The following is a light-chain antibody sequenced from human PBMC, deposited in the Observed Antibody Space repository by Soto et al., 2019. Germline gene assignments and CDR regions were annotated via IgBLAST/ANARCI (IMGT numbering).Light chain of an antibody. CDR1: QSVSSSS. CDR3: QHYGISPMYT. V-gene: IGKV3-20*01. CDR2: AAS. J-gene: IGKJ2*01. Sequence: EILLTQSPGTLSLSPGERATLSCRASQSVSSSSLAWYQRKPGQAPRLLIYAASTRATGIPDRFSGGGSGTDFTLTISRVEPEDFAVYYCQHYGISPMYTFGQGTKLEIK.